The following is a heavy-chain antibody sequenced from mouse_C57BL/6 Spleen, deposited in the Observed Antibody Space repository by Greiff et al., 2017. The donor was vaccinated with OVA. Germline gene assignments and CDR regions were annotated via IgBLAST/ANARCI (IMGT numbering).Heavy chain of an antibody. Sequence: EVKLMESGAELVRPGASVKLSCTASGFNIKDDYMHWVKQRPEPGLEWIGWIDPENGDTEYASKFQGKATITADTSSNTAYLQLSSLTSEDTDVYYCTTVYYYAMDYWGQGTSVTVSS. J-gene: IGHJ4*01. CDR1: GFNIKDDY. CDR3: TTVYYYAMDY. V-gene: IGHV14-4*01. CDR2: IDPENGDT.